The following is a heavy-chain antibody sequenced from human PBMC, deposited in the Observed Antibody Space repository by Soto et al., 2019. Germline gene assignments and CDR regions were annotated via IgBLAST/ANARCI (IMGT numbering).Heavy chain of an antibody. CDR2: ISSSSSYI. V-gene: IGHV3-21*01. J-gene: IGHJ5*02. CDR1: GFTFSSYS. Sequence: GGSLRHSCAASGFTFSSYSMNWVRQAPGKGLEWVSSISSSSSYIYYADSVKGRFTISRDNAKNSLYLQMNSLRAEDTAVYYCARDLGPLNWFDPWGQGTLVTVSS. CDR3: ARDLGPLNWFDP.